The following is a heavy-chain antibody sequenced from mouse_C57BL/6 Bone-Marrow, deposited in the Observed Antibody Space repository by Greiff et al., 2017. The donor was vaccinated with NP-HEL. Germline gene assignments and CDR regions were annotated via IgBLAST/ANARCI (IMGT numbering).Heavy chain of an antibody. CDR2: IHPNSGST. V-gene: IGHV1-64*01. J-gene: IGHJ4*01. Sequence: VQLQQSGAELVKPGASVKLSCKASGYTFTSYWMHWVKQRPGQGLEWIGMIHPNSGSTNYNEKFKSKATLTVDKSSSTAYMQLSSLTSEDSAVYYCSRHYYAWDYAMDYWGQGTSVTVSS. CDR1: GYTFTSYW. D-gene: IGHD1-2*01. CDR3: SRHYYAWDYAMDY.